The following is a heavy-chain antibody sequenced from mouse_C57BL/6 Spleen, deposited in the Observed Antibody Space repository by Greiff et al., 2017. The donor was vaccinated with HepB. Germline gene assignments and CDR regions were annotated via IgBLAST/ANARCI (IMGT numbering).Heavy chain of an antibody. D-gene: IGHD1-1*01. V-gene: IGHV1-78*01. Sequence: VMLVESDAELVKPGASVKISCKVSGYTFTDHTIHWMKQRPEQGLEWIGYIYPRDGSTKYNEKFKGKATLTADKSSSTAYMQLNSLTSEDSAVYFWAREEGNYGYAMDYWGQGTSVTVSS. CDR2: IYPRDGST. J-gene: IGHJ4*01. CDR3: AREEGNYGYAMDY. CDR1: GYTFTDHT.